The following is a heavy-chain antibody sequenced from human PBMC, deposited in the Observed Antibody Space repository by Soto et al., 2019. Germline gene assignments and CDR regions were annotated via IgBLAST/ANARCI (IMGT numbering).Heavy chain of an antibody. V-gene: IGHV4-39*01. CDR3: ARQMSAHFAFDI. CDR2: IYYSGST. J-gene: IGHJ3*02. D-gene: IGHD6-6*01. CDR1: GGSIRSSSYN. Sequence: QLQLQESGPGLVKPSETLSLTCTVSGGSIRSSSYNWGWIRQPPGKGLEWIGSIYYSGSTYYNPSLKSRVTMSVDTSKNQFSLKLSSVTAADTTFYYCARQMSAHFAFDIWGQGTMVTVSS.